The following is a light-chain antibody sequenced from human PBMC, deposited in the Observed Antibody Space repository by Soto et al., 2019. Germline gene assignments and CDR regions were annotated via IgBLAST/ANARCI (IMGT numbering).Light chain of an antibody. V-gene: IGKV3D-20*02. J-gene: IGKJ1*01. CDR3: QQRSKWRT. CDR2: GAS. Sequence: EIVLTQSPGTLSLSPGERATLSCRASQSVSNNYLAWYQQKPGQAPRLLIFGASKRATGIPDRFSGSGSRRDFTLTISGLEPEDFAVYYCQQRSKWRTFGQGTKVDIK. CDR1: QSVSNNY.